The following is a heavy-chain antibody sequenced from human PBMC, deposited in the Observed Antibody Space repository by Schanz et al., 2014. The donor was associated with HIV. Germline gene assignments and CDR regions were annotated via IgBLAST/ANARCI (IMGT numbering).Heavy chain of an antibody. J-gene: IGHJ6*02. CDR2: IIPIIGTA. Sequence: QVQLVQSGAEVKMPGSSVKVSCKASGGTFSNYAMTWVRQAPGQGLEWMAGIIPIIGTADYAQKFQGRVTITADKSTSTLYLELSSLRSEDTAVYYCARGDLSGDYEGEVDYYYLMDVWGQGTTVSVSS. CDR3: ARGDLSGDYEGEVDYYYLMDV. V-gene: IGHV1-69*06. CDR1: GGTFSNYA. D-gene: IGHD4-17*01.